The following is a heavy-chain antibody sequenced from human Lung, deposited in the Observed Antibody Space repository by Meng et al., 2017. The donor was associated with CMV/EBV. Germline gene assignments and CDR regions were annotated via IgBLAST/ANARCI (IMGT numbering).Heavy chain of an antibody. V-gene: IGHV3-49*04. CDR1: GFTFGDYA. J-gene: IGHJ4*02. CDR2: IRSKAYGGTT. CDR3: TRNRGSYYFDY. D-gene: IGHD1-26*01. Sequence: SXKISXTASGFTFGDYAMTWVRQAPGKGLEWVGFIRSKAYGGTTEYAASVKGRFTISRDDSKSIAYLQMNSLKTEDTAVYYCTRNRGSYYFDYWGQGTLVTVSS.